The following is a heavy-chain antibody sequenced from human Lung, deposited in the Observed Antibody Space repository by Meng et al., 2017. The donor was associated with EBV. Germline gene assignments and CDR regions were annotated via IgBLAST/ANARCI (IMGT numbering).Heavy chain of an antibody. Sequence: QVHLQESGPGLVKPSETLSLTCTVSGGSVSSGSYYWSWIRQPPGKGLEWIGYIYYSGSTNYNPSLKSRVTISVDTSKNQFSLKLSSVTAADTAVYYCARFSSSKGLDYWGQGTLVTVSS. CDR1: GGSVSSGSYY. V-gene: IGHV4-61*01. CDR2: IYYSGST. CDR3: ARFSSSKGLDY. J-gene: IGHJ4*02. D-gene: IGHD4-11*01.